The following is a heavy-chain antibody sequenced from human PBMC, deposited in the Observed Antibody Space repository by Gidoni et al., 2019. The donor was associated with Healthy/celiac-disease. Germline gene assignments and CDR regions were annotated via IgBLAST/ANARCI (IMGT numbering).Heavy chain of an antibody. CDR1: GFTFRSYS. Sequence: EVQLVESGGGLVKPGGSLRLSCAASGFTFRSYSMNWVRQAPGKGLEWVSSISSSSSYIYYADSVKGRFTISRDNAKNSLYLQMNSLRAEDTAVYYCARDGRIGSTYYYYYGMDVWGQGTTVTVSS. CDR3: ARDGRIGSTYYYYYGMDV. V-gene: IGHV3-21*01. CDR2: ISSSSSYI. J-gene: IGHJ6*02.